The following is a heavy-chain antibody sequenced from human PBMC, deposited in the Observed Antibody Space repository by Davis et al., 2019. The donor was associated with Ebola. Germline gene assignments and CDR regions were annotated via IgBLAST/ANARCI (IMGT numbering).Heavy chain of an antibody. CDR2: IYYSGST. V-gene: IGHV4-39*01. D-gene: IGHD4-11*01. Sequence: MPSETLSLTCTVSGGSISSSSYYWGWIRQPPGKGLEWNGSIYYSGSTYYNPSLKSRVTISEDTSKNQFYLKLSSVTAADTAVYYCARHLSNPPLYYYMDVWGKGTTVTISS. CDR1: GGSISSSSYY. J-gene: IGHJ6*03. CDR3: ARHLSNPPLYYYMDV.